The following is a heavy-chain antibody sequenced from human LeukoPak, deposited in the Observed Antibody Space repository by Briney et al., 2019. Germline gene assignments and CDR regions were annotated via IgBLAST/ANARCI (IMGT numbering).Heavy chain of an antibody. D-gene: IGHD4-11*01. CDR1: GGSVSSGDYY. CDR3: ARRLSYSNLLY. CDR2: IYYSGST. J-gene: IGHJ4*02. Sequence: SETLSLTCTVSGGSVSSGDYYWSWIRQPPGKGLEWIGYIYYSGSTYYNPSLKSRVTISVDTSKDQFSLKLSSVTAADTAVYYCARRLSYSNLLYWGQGTLVTVSS. V-gene: IGHV4-30-4*08.